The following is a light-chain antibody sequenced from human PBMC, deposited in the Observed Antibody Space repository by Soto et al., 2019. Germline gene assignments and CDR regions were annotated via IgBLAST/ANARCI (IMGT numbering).Light chain of an antibody. CDR2: EVS. Sequence: QSALTQPASMSGSPGQSITISCTGTSSDVGAYDYVSWYQQHPGKAPKLIISEVSNRPSGVSDRFSGSKSANTASLTISGLQAEDEADYYCSSYTTDTTWVFGGGTKPTVL. J-gene: IGLJ3*02. CDR1: SSDVGAYDY. V-gene: IGLV2-14*01. CDR3: SSYTTDTTWV.